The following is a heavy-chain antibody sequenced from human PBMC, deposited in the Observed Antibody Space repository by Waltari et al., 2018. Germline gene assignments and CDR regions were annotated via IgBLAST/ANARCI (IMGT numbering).Heavy chain of an antibody. Sequence: EVQLVESGGGLIQPGGSLRLSCAASGFTVSSNYMSWVRQAPGKGVEWVSCIYSGGRTYYAYSVKGRFTISRDKSKNTLYLQMNSLRAEDTAVYYCARDRPLRSAYYYGMDVWGQGTTVTVSS. J-gene: IGHJ6*02. CDR1: GFTVSSNY. V-gene: IGHV3-53*01. CDR3: ARDRPLRSAYYYGMDV. CDR2: IYSGGRT.